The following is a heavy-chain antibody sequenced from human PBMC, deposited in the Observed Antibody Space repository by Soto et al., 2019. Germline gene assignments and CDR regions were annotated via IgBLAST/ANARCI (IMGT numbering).Heavy chain of an antibody. D-gene: IGHD2-2*01. CDR2: IKQDGSEK. CDR3: ARDIVVVPVITPYNWFDP. Sequence: GGSLRLSCAASGFTFSSYWMSWVRQAPGKGLEWVANIKQDGSEKYYVDSVKGRFTISRDNAKNSLYLQMNSLRAEDTAVYYCARDIVVVPVITPYNWFDPWGQGTLVTVSS. J-gene: IGHJ5*02. CDR1: GFTFSSYW. V-gene: IGHV3-7*01.